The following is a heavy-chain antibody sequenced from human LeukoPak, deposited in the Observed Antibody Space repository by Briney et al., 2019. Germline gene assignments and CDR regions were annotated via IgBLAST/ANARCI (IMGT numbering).Heavy chain of an antibody. J-gene: IGHJ5*02. Sequence: ASVKVSCKASGYTFTSYYMHWVRQAPGQGLEWMGWMNPNSGNTGYAQKFQGRVTMTRNTSISTAYMELSSLRSEDTAVYYCARCSRGSSGWFDPWGQGTLVTVSS. D-gene: IGHD6-6*01. V-gene: IGHV1-8*02. CDR3: ARCSRGSSGWFDP. CDR2: MNPNSGNT. CDR1: GYTFTSYY.